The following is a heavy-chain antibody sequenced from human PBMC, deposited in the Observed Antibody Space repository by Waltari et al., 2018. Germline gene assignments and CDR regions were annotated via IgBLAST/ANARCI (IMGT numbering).Heavy chain of an antibody. Sequence: QVQLQQWGAGLLKPSETLSLTCAVYGGSFSGYYWSWIRQPPGKGLEWIGEINHSGSTNYNPSLKSRVTISVDTSKNQFSLKLSSVTAADTAVYYCARGRLRGWFDPWGQGTLVTVSS. D-gene: IGHD5-12*01. V-gene: IGHV4-34*01. J-gene: IGHJ5*02. CDR2: INHSGST. CDR1: GGSFSGYY. CDR3: ARGRLRGWFDP.